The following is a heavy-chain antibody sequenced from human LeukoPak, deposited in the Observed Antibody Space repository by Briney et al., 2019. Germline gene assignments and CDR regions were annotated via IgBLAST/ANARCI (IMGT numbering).Heavy chain of an antibody. CDR2: VSYSGST. CDR1: GGSISKYY. Sequence: SETLSLTCTVSGGSISKYYWSWIRQPPGKGLEWIGYVSYSGSTNYNPSLNSRVTISVDTSKSQFSLKLSPVTAADTAVYYCARDKTGNNWFDPWGQGTLVTVSS. D-gene: IGHD1-1*01. J-gene: IGHJ5*02. CDR3: ARDKTGNNWFDP. V-gene: IGHV4-59*13.